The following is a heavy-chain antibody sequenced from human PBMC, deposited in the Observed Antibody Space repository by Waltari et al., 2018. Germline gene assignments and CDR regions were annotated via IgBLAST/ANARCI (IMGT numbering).Heavy chain of an antibody. CDR3: AKWPIVVVPAAISWFDP. CDR2: ISGSGGST. V-gene: IGHV3-23*01. Sequence: EVQLLESGGGLVQPGGSLRLSCAASGFPFSSFAMSGVRQAPGKGLEWVSVISGSGGSTYYPDSVKGRFTISRDNSKNTLYLQMNSLRAEDTAVYYCAKWPIVVVPAAISWFDPWGQGTLVTVSS. J-gene: IGHJ5*02. D-gene: IGHD2-2*01. CDR1: GFPFSSFA.